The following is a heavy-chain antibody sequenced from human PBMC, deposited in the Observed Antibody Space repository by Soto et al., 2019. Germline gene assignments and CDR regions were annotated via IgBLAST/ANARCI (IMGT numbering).Heavy chain of an antibody. CDR1: GGSISSYY. Sequence: SXTXSLTXXVSGGSISSYYWSWIRQPPGKGLEWIGYIYYSGSTNYNPSLKSRVTISVDTSKNQFSLKLSSVTAADTAVYYCARESVAIDYWGQGTLVTVSS. D-gene: IGHD5-12*01. CDR2: IYYSGST. J-gene: IGHJ4*02. CDR3: ARESVAIDY. V-gene: IGHV4-59*01.